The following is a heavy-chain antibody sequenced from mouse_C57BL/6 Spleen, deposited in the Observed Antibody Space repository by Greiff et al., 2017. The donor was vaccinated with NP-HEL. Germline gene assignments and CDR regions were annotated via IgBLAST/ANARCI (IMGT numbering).Heavy chain of an antibody. CDR1: GYTFTSYW. CDR2: IDPSDSET. D-gene: IGHD1-1*01. V-gene: IGHV1-52*01. CDR3: ARGRDCDGYFDV. J-gene: IGHJ1*03. Sequence: QVQLQQPGAELVRPGSSVKLSCKASGYTFTSYWMHWVKQRPIQGLEWIGNIDPSDSETHYNQKFKDKATLTVDKSSSTAYMQLSSLTSEDSAVYYCARGRDCDGYFDVWGTGTTVTVSS.